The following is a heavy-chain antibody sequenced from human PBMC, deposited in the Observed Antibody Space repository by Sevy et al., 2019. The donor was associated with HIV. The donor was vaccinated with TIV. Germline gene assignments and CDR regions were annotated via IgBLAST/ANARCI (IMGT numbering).Heavy chain of an antibody. Sequence: SETLSLTCSVSGVSLSNGAYYWSWIRQHPEKGLEWIGYTYYNGNTDYNPSLKSRVTISADTSKNQFSLRLSSVTAADTAVYYCSRASLSFFYLDVWGKGTTVTVSS. J-gene: IGHJ6*03. V-gene: IGHV4-31*03. CDR1: GVSLSNGAYY. CDR2: TYYNGNT. CDR3: SRASLSFFYLDV.